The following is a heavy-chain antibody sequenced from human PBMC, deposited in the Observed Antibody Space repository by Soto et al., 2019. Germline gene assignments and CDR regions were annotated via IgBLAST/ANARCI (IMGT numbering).Heavy chain of an antibody. CDR1: GFTFSNYA. CDR2: IGSSGGST. J-gene: IGHJ4*02. V-gene: IGHV3-23*01. D-gene: IGHD1-1*01. CDR3: AKQPQLPHYYLDS. Sequence: GGSLRLSCAASGFTFSNYAMSWVRQAPGKGLEWVSGIGSSGGSTYYADSVKGRFTISRDISKKTLYLQMNSLRAEDTAVYYCAKQPQLPHYYLDSWGQGALVTVSS.